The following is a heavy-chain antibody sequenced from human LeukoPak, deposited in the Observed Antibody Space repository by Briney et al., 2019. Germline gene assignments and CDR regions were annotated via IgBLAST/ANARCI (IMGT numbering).Heavy chain of an antibody. D-gene: IGHD1-26*01. J-gene: IGHJ4*02. Sequence: GGSLRLSCAASGFTFSSYELNWVRQAPGKRLEWVANIKQDESEKYYVDSVKGRFTISRDNAKNSLFLQMNSLRAEDTAVYYCARVYSGSLDYWGQGTLVTVSS. CDR2: IKQDESEK. CDR1: GFTFSSYE. CDR3: ARVYSGSLDY. V-gene: IGHV3-7*01.